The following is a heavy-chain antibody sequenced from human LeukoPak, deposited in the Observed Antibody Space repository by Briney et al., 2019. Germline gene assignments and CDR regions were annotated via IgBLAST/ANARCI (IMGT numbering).Heavy chain of an antibody. J-gene: IGHJ4*02. Sequence: GGSLRLSCAASGFTFSGSAMHWVRQAPGKGLEWVAVISFDGTKHYYADSVKGRFTIARDNSKNTLYLQMSSLRGQDTAIYYCVKDRAAVLEYWGQGTLVTVSS. CDR1: GFTFSGSA. V-gene: IGHV3-30*18. CDR3: VKDRAAVLEY. CDR2: ISFDGTKH. D-gene: IGHD2-15*01.